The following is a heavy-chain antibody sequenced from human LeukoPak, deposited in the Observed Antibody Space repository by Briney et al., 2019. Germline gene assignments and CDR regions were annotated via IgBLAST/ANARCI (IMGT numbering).Heavy chain of an antibody. D-gene: IGHD2-15*01. Sequence: GGSLRLSCAASGFTFSSYDMTWVRQAPGRGLEWVSSIRPSGDNTYYGDSVKGRFTVSRDNSKNTVYLEMNNMRVDDTAVYYCARVAGWHWFDPWGQGTLATVSS. CDR3: ARVAGWHWFDP. V-gene: IGHV3-23*01. CDR2: IRPSGDNT. CDR1: GFTFSSYD. J-gene: IGHJ5*02.